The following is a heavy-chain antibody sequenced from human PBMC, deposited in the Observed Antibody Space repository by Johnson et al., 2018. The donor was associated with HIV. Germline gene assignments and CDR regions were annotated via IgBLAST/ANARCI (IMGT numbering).Heavy chain of an antibody. CDR1: GFTFSSYG. V-gene: IGHV3-30*18. Sequence: QVQLVESGGGVVQPGRSLRLSCVASGFTFSSYGMHWVRQAPGKGLEWVTIISYDGSNKYYADSVKGRFTTSRDNSKNTLYLQMSSLRTEDTAVYYCAKERQLVRAFDIWGQGTMVTVSS. D-gene: IGHD6-6*01. CDR2: ISYDGSNK. CDR3: AKERQLVRAFDI. J-gene: IGHJ3*02.